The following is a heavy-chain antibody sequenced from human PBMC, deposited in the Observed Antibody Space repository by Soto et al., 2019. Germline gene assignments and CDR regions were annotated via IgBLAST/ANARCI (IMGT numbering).Heavy chain of an antibody. Sequence: EVQLVESGGGVVRPGGSLRLSCAASGFTFDDYAMSWVRQAPGKGLEWVAGINWNGRGTTYADSLKGRFTISRDNAKNSLHLQINSLRAEDTALYFCARCSSTSCYIMASFDYWGQGTLVTVSS. CDR3: ARCSSTSCYIMASFDY. J-gene: IGHJ4*02. V-gene: IGHV3-20*04. CDR2: INWNGRGT. CDR1: GFTFDDYA. D-gene: IGHD2-2*02.